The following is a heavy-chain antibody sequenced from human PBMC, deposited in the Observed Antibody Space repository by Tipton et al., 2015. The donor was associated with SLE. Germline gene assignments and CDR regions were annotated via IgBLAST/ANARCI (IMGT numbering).Heavy chain of an antibody. D-gene: IGHD3-22*01. J-gene: IGHJ3*02. CDR3: ARGDDSRADAFDI. V-gene: IGHV4-4*02. CDR2: VYHSGSA. CDR1: GGSISSPFW. Sequence: SLRLSCGVSGGSISSPFWWNWIRQSPGKGLEWIGEVYHSGSANFNPSLKSGVTMSVDKSKNQFSLKVESVTAADTAVYYCARGDDSRADAFDIWGQGTMVTVSS.